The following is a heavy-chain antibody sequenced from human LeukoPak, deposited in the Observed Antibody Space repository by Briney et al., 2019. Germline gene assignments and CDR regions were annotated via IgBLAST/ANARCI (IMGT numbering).Heavy chain of an antibody. CDR1: GFTFSTYG. CDR3: AKIGPIAAALGYFDY. D-gene: IGHD6-13*01. J-gene: IGHJ4*02. Sequence: GGSLRLSCAASGFTFSTYGMHWVRQAPGKGLEWVAVISYDGSNKYSADSVKGRFTISRDNSKNTLYLQMNSLRAEDTAVYYCAKIGPIAAALGYFDYWGQGTLVTVSS. V-gene: IGHV3-30*18. CDR2: ISYDGSNK.